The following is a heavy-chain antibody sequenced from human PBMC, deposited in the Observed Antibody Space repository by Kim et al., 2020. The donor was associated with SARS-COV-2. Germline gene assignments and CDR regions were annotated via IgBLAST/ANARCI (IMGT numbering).Heavy chain of an antibody. CDR1: GVSIRSGSYY. V-gene: IGHV4-61*02. CDR2: IYSSGST. Sequence: SETLSLTCTVSGVSIRSGSYYWAWIRQPAGKGLDWIGRIYSSGSTSYSPSLTGRVTISLDSSKNQVFLNLTSVTAADTAVYFCARGDYYYYYYAMDVWGQGTTVTISS. J-gene: IGHJ6*02. CDR3: ARGDYYYYYYAMDV.